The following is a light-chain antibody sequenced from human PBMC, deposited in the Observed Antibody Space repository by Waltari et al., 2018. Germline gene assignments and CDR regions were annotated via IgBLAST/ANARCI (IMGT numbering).Light chain of an antibody. CDR2: WAS. Sequence: DIVMPQSPDSLAVSLGQRATLHCKSSHPLLYSSSDINYLAWYQKKPGQPPKLLIYWASTRESGVPDRFSGSGSGTDFTLTISSLQAEDVAVYYCQQYYNAPRTFGQGTEVEIK. J-gene: IGKJ1*01. CDR1: HPLLYSSSDINY. CDR3: QQYYNAPRT. V-gene: IGKV4-1*01.